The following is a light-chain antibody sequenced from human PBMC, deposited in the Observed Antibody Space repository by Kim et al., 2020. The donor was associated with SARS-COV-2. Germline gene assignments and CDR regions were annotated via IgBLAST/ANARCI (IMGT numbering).Light chain of an antibody. V-gene: IGLV2-14*03. CDR3: CSYAGCSTYV. Sequence: QSALTQPASVSGSPGQSITISCSGTSSDVGGYNFVSWYQQHPGKAPKLLIYDVSNRPSGVSNRFSGSKSGNTASLTISGLQAEDEADYYCCSYAGCSTYVFGTGTKVTVL. CDR1: SSDVGGYNF. CDR2: DVS. J-gene: IGLJ1*01.